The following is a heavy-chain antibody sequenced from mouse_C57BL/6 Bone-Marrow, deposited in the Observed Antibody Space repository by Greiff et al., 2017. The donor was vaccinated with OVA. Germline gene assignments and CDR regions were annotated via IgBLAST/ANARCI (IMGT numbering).Heavy chain of an antibody. CDR3: ARVVRRAWFAD. CDR1: GYTFTSYW. Sequence: QVQLQQPGAELVKPGASVKLSCKASGYTFTSYWMHWVKQRPGQGLEWIGMIHPNSGSTNYNEKFKSKATLTVDNSSSTAYLQISSLTSEDSAVFNRARVVRRAWFADWGQGTLVTVSA. CDR2: IHPNSGST. D-gene: IGHD2-14*01. V-gene: IGHV1-64*01. J-gene: IGHJ3*01.